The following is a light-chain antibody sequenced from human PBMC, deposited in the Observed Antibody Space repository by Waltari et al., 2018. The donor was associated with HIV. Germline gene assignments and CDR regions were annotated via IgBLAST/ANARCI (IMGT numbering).Light chain of an antibody. CDR2: WAS. J-gene: IGKJ1*01. Sequence: DIVLTQSPDSLAVSLGERATMNCKSSQKLLFSSTNKNYLSWYQQRPGQPPRLLIYWASSRESGVPERFTGSGSGTNFTLSISRLQADDVAVYFCQQYYSTPRTFGQGTKV. V-gene: IGKV4-1*01. CDR3: QQYYSTPRT. CDR1: QKLLFSSTNKNY.